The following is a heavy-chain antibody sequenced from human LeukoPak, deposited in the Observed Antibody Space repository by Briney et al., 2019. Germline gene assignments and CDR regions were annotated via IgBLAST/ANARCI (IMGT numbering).Heavy chain of an antibody. D-gene: IGHD5-12*01. CDR3: ARGDYSGYGSRYYYYGMDV. CDR2: IIPILGIA. J-gene: IGHJ6*02. CDR1: GGTFSSYA. Sequence: SVKVSCKASGGTFSSYAISWVRQAPGQGLEWMGRIIPILGIANYAQKFQGRVTITADKSTSTAYMELSSLRSEDTAVYYCARGDYSGYGSRYYYYGMDVWGQGTTVTVSS. V-gene: IGHV1-69*04.